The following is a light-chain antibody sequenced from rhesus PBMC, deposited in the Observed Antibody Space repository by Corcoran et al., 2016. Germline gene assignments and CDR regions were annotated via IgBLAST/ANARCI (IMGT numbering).Light chain of an antibody. CDR3: QHSYGIPLT. CDR2: KAS. CDR1: EIVDNC. J-gene: IGKJ4*01. V-gene: IGKV1-74*01. Sequence: DIQMTQSPSSLSASVGDRVTISCRTSEIVDNCLHWYQQKPGKAPRLLIYKASTLQRGVPSRFSGSGSGRDFTLTISSVQPEDFVTYYCQHSYGIPLTFGGGTKVDLK.